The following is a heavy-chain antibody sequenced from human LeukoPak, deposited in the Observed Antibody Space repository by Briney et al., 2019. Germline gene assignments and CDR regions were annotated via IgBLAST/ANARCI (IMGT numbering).Heavy chain of an antibody. D-gene: IGHD1-26*01. CDR2: ISAYNGNT. CDR3: ARVVGARETYYFDY. V-gene: IGHV1-18*01. CDR1: GCTFTSYG. J-gene: IGHJ4*02. Sequence: ASVKVSCKASGCTFTSYGISWVRQAPGQGLEWMGWISAYNGNTNYAQKLQGRVTMTTDTSTSTAYMELRSLRSDDTAVYYCARVVGARETYYFDYWGQGTLVTASS.